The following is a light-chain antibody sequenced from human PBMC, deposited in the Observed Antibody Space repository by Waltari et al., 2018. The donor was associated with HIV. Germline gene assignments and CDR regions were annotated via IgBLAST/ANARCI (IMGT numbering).Light chain of an antibody. CDR2: DVN. V-gene: IGLV2-11*01. J-gene: IGLJ1*01. CDR3: CSHAGNFIFV. Sequence: QSALTQPHSVSGSPGQSLTISFPGPSSYVDTFVSWYQQHPGKAPKVIIYDVNKRPSGVPDRFSGSKSGNTASLTISGLQAEDEADYHCCSHAGNFIFVFGTGTKVTVL. CDR1: SSYVDTF.